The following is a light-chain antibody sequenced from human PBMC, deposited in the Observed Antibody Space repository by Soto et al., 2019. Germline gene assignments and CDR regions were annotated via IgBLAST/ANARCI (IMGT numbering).Light chain of an antibody. CDR1: QSVSSN. J-gene: IGKJ5*01. V-gene: IGKV3-15*01. CDR2: GAS. Sequence: EIVMSLSPATVSVSPGERATLSCRASQSVSSNLAWYQQKPGQAPRLLIYGASTRATGIPARFSGSGSGTEFTLTISRLEPEDFAVYYCQQYGNSPITFGQGIRPEVK. CDR3: QQYGNSPIT.